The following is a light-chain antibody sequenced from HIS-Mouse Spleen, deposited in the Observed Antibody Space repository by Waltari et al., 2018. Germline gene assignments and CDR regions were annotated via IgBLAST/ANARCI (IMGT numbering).Light chain of an antibody. CDR1: SRDFGGYNY. V-gene: IGLV2-11*01. CDR2: DVS. Sequence: QSALTQPRSVSGSPGQSVTISCTGPSRDFGGYNYVSWYQQHPGKAPTLMIYDVSKRPSGVPDRFSGSKSGNTASLTISGLQAEDEADYYCCSYAGSYTYVFGTGTKVTVL. CDR3: CSYAGSYTYV. J-gene: IGLJ1*01.